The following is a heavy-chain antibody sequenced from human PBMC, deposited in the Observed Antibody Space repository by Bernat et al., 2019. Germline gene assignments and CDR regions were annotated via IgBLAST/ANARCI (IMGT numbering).Heavy chain of an antibody. V-gene: IGHV3-30*18. D-gene: IGHD2-21*01. CDR2: ISYHGSNK. CDR3: AKGEKSFPDIDY. CDR1: GFSFSSYG. J-gene: IGHJ4*03. Sequence: QVQLVESGGGVVQPGRSLRLSCAASGFSFSSYGMHWVRQAPGKGLEWVAIISYHGSNKYYADSVKGRFTISRDNSKNTLYLQMNSLRAEDTAVYYCAKGEKSFPDIDYWGQGTTVTVSS.